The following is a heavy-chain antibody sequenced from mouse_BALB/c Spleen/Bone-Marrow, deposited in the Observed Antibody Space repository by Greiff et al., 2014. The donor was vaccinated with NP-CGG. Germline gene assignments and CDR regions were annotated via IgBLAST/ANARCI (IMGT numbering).Heavy chain of an antibody. CDR3: AREKDWVFDY. J-gene: IGHJ2*01. V-gene: IGHV1-55*01. D-gene: IGHD4-1*01. CDR1: GYTFTSYW. Sequence: QVHVKQSGAELVKPGTSVKMSCKASGYTFTSYWMHWAKQRPGQGLEWIGDIYPGSDSTNYNEKFKSKATLTVDTSSSTAYMQLGSLTSEDSAVYYCAREKDWVFDYWGQGTTLTVSS. CDR2: IYPGSDST.